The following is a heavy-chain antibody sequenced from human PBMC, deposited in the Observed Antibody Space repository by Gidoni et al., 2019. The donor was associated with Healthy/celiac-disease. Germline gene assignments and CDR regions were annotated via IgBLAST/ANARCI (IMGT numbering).Heavy chain of an antibody. J-gene: IGHJ2*01. Sequence: EVQLVESGGGLVKPGGSLRLSCAASGFPFSSYSMNWVRQAPGKGLEWVSSISSSSSYIYYADSVKGRFTISRDNAKNSLYLQMNSLRAEDTAVYYCARVAAPYWYFDLWGRGTLVTVSS. CDR1: GFPFSSYS. CDR2: ISSSSSYI. V-gene: IGHV3-21*01. CDR3: ARVAAPYWYFDL. D-gene: IGHD2-15*01.